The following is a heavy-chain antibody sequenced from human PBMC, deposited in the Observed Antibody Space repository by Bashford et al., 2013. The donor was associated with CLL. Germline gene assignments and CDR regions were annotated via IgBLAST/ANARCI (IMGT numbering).Heavy chain of an antibody. V-gene: IGHV1-2*02. CDR1: GYIFTDYY. Sequence: ASVKVSCKASGYIFTDYYIHWVRLAPGQGFEWMGCINPRTGDTDYAQKFQGRVTMTRDMAITTAYMELRRLRPDDTAVFYCTRDRDPTPDYSSTTSGYYGLDYWGQGTLVTVSS. J-gene: IGHJ4*02. D-gene: IGHD3-22*01. CDR3: TRDRDPTPDYSSTTSGYYGLDY. CDR2: INPRTGDT.